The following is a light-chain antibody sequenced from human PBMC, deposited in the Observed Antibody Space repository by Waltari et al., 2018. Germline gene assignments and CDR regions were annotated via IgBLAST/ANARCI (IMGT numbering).Light chain of an antibody. Sequence: QSALTQPASVSGSPGQSITISCTGTSSDVGSYNLVSLYQQHPGKAPKLMIYEGSKRPSGVSNRFSGSKSGNTASLTISGLQAEDEADYYCCSYTAGSTWVFGGGTKLTVL. CDR1: SSDVGSYNL. CDR2: EGS. CDR3: CSYTAGSTWV. V-gene: IGLV2-23*01. J-gene: IGLJ3*02.